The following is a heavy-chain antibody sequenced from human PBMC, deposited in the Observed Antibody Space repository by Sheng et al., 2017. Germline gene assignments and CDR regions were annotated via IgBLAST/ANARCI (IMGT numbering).Heavy chain of an antibody. CDR1: GFTFNDYY. J-gene: IGHJ4*02. D-gene: IGHD2-2*01. CDR3: ARLRGQCTTCFIRN. Sequence: VQLMESGGGLVQPGGSLRLSCAASGFTFNDYYMSWIRQAPGKGLEWVSYISSSGTDVYYTDSVKGRFTISRDNANNSFSLQMNSLRAEDTAVYYCARLRGQCTTCFIRNWGRERWSPSPQ. CDR2: ISSSGTDV. V-gene: IGHV3-11*04.